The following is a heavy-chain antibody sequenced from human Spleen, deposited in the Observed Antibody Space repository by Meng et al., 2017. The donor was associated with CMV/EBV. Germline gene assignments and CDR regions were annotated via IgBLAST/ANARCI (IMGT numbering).Heavy chain of an antibody. CDR1: GASVSSFY. D-gene: IGHD6-13*01. J-gene: IGHJ4*02. V-gene: IGHV4-59*02. Sequence: SETLSLTCTVSGASVSSFYWSWIRQTPGKGLEFIGYIYYSGSTYYNPSLGSRLTISVDTSKNQFSLTLNSVTAADTALYYCARLHIAAGGLDFWGQGMLVTVSS. CDR2: IYYSGST. CDR3: ARLHIAAGGLDF.